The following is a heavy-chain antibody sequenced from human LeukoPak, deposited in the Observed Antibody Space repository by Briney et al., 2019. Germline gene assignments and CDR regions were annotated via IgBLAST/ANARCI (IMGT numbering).Heavy chain of an antibody. V-gene: IGHV3-30-3*01. D-gene: IGHD1-26*01. CDR1: GFTFSSYA. CDR2: ISYDGSNK. CDR3: ARTIGGYSDPLGGAFDI. Sequence: GGSLRPSCAASGFTFSSYAMHWVRQAPGKGLEWVAVISYDGSNKYYADSVKGRFTISRDNSKNTLYLQMNSLRAEDTAVYYCARTIGGYSDPLGGAFDIWGQGTMVTVSS. J-gene: IGHJ3*02.